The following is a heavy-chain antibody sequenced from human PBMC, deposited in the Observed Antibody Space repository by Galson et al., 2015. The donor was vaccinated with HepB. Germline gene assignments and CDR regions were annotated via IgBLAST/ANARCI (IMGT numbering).Heavy chain of an antibody. CDR2: ISRSSHYI. CDR1: GFTFSNYN. J-gene: IGHJ5*02. D-gene: IGHD6-19*01. CDR3: ARDRYSGGWYSFDP. V-gene: IGHV3-21*01. Sequence: SLRLSCAASGFTFSNYNMDWVRQAPGKGLEWVSSISRSSHYIYYADSVRGRFSISRDNAKNSLYLQMNSLRAEDTAVYYCARDRYSGGWYSFDPWGQGTLVTVSS.